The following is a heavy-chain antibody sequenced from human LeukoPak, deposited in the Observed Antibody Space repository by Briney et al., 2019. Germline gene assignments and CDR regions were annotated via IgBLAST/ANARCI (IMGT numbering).Heavy chain of an antibody. J-gene: IGHJ4*02. V-gene: IGHV3-53*01. CDR2: IYSGGSR. Sequence: GGSLRLSCAASGFTVSINYMSWVRQAPGKGLECVSLIYSGGSRYYAGSVKGRFTISRDNSKNTLYLQMNSLRAEDTAVYYCAKGTERWLQSLAFDYWGQGTLVTVSS. D-gene: IGHD5-24*01. CDR3: AKGTERWLQSLAFDY. CDR1: GFTVSINY.